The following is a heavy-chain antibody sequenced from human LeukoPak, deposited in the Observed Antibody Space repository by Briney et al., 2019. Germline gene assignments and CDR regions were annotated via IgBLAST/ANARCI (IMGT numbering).Heavy chain of an antibody. CDR2: IYYSGST. CDR3: ARHGYCSSTSCLNWFDP. Sequence: PSQTLSLTCTVSGGSISSGGYYWSWIRQHPGKGLEWIGYIYYSGSTYYNPSLKSRVTISVDTSKNQFSLKLSSVTAADTAVYYCARHGYCSSTSCLNWFDPWGQGTLVTVSS. CDR1: GGSISSGGYY. V-gene: IGHV4-31*03. J-gene: IGHJ5*02. D-gene: IGHD2-2*01.